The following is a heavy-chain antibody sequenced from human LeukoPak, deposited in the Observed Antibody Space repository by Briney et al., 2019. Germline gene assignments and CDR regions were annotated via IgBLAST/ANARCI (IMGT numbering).Heavy chain of an antibody. J-gene: IGHJ4*02. CDR2: IYHSGST. CDR3: ARCGSSLTFDY. V-gene: IGHV4-59*08. CDR1: GGSISSYY. Sequence: SETLSLTCTVSGGSISSYYWSWIRQPPGKGLEWIGSIYHSGSTYYNPSLKSRVTISVDTSKNQFSLKLSSVTAADTAVYYCARCGSSLTFDYWGQGTLVTVSS. D-gene: IGHD1-26*01.